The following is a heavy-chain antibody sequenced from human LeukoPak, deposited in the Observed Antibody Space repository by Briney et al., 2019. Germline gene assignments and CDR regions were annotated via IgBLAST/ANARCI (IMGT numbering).Heavy chain of an antibody. V-gene: IGHV3-11*01. CDR1: GFTFSDYY. J-gene: IGHJ4*02. CDR2: IRSSGSTI. Sequence: PGGSLRLSYAASGFTFSDYYMSWIRQAPGKGLEWVSYIRSSGSTIYYADSVKGRFTISRDNAKNSLYLQMNSLRAEDTAVNCCAGDSSGYYYYFDYWGQGTLVTVSS. D-gene: IGHD3-22*01. CDR3: AGDSSGYYYYFDY.